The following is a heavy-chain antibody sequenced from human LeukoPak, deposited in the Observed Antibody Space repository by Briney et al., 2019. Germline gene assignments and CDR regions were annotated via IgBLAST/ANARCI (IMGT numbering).Heavy chain of an antibody. CDR2: IRYDGSNK. D-gene: IGHD7-27*01. J-gene: IGHJ4*02. Sequence: TGGSLRLSCAASGFTFSNYDMHWVRQAPGKGLEWVAFIRYDGSNKYNADSVKGRFTISRDNAKNSLYLQMNSLRAEDTAVYYCARDGDLLDYWGQGTLVTVSS. CDR1: GFTFSNYD. V-gene: IGHV3-30*02. CDR3: ARDGDLLDY.